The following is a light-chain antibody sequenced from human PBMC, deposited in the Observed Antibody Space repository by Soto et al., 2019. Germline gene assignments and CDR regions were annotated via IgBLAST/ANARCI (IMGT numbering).Light chain of an antibody. J-gene: IGKJ1*01. CDR1: QSVLFSSNNKNY. CDR3: KQINTTTRT. Sequence: DIVMTQSPDSLAVSLGERATINCKSSQSVLFSSNNKNYLAWYQYKPGQPPKLLIYWASTRKNGVPDRISGSGSGTDFNITISSLQAEKVAVYYCKQINTTTRTFGQGTKMEIK. CDR2: WAS. V-gene: IGKV4-1*01.